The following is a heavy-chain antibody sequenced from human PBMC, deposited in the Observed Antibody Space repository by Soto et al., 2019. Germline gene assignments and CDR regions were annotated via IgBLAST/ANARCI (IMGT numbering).Heavy chain of an antibody. CDR2: VYFDGST. CDR1: GGSVSSSRYF. Sequence: QLQLQESGPGLVKPSETLSLDCTVSGGSVSSSRYFWGWIRQPPGKGLEWIGSVYFDGSTYYSASLKSLVIISVETAKNQFSLMLISVTAADTAVYYCAGHPIAAAPGNRHVDVWCIGTTVTVSS. D-gene: IGHD6-13*01. CDR3: AGHPIAAAPGNRHVDV. V-gene: IGHV4-39*01. J-gene: IGHJ6*04.